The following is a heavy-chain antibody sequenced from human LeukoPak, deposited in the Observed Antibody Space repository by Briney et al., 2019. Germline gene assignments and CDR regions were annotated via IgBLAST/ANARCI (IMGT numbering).Heavy chain of an antibody. J-gene: IGHJ6*02. Sequence: ASVKVSCKASGYTFTSYGISWVRQAPGQGLERMGWISAYNGNTNYAQKLQGRVTMTTDTSTSTAYMELRSLRSDDTAVYYCARDPPTVTANYYYGMDVWGQGTTVTVSS. CDR2: ISAYNGNT. CDR3: ARDPPTVTANYYYGMDV. V-gene: IGHV1-18*01. CDR1: GYTFTSYG. D-gene: IGHD4-17*01.